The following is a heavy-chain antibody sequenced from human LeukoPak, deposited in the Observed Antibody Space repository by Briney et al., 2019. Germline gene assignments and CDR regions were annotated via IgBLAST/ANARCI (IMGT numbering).Heavy chain of an antibody. D-gene: IGHD3-22*01. CDR3: ARDRSYYSDTGADY. V-gene: IGHV4-34*01. J-gene: IGHJ4*02. CDR2: INHSGST. Sequence: SETLSLTYAVYGGSFSGYYWSWIRQPPGKGLEWIGEINHSGSTNYNPSLWSRVTISVDTSRNQFSLRLSSVTAADTAVYYCARDRSYYSDTGADYWGQGIMVIVSS. CDR1: GGSFSGYY.